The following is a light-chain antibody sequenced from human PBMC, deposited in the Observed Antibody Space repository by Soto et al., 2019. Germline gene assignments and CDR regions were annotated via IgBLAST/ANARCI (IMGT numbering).Light chain of an antibody. V-gene: IGKV3-15*01. CDR3: QQYDSWPFS. CDR2: GAS. J-gene: IGKJ3*01. Sequence: EIVMTQSPAILSVSPGERATLSCRATQSINNNVAWYQQKPGQAPRLLIYGASTRATGLPARFSGSGSGAQFPLTISSLQSEDFAVYYCQQYDSWPFSFGPGTKVDIK. CDR1: QSINNN.